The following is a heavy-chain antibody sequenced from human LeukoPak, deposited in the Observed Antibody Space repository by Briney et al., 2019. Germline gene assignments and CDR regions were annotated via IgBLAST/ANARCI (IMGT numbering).Heavy chain of an antibody. CDR3: ARENARIAAAGTCFDY. CDR2: IKQDGSEK. V-gene: IGHV3-7*01. Sequence: GGSLRLSCAASGFTFSSYWMSWVRQAPGKGLEWVANIKQDGSEKYYVDSVKGRFTISRDNAKNSLYLQMNSLRAEDTAVYYCARENARIAAAGTCFDYWGQGTLVTVSS. D-gene: IGHD6-13*01. J-gene: IGHJ4*02. CDR1: GFTFSSYW.